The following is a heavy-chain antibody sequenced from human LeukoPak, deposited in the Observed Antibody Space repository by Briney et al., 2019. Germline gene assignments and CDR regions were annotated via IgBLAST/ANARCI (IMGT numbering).Heavy chain of an antibody. D-gene: IGHD3-9*01. V-gene: IGHV1-69*06. Sequence: SVRVSCKASGGTFSCYAISWVRQAPGQGLEWMGGIIPIFGTANYAQKFQGRVTITADKSTSTAYMELSSLRSEDTAVYYCARGPFDYDILTAPDYWGQGTLVTVSS. CDR3: ARGPFDYDILTAPDY. J-gene: IGHJ4*02. CDR1: GGTFSCYA. CDR2: IIPIFGTA.